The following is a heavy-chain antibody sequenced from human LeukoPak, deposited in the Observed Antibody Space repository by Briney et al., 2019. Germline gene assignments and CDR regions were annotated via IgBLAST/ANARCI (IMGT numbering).Heavy chain of an antibody. D-gene: IGHD3-10*01. Sequence: SVTLSLTCAVDGGSFSGYYWSWIRQPPGKGLEWIGEINHSGSTNYNPSLKSRVTISVDTSKNQFSLKLSSVTAADTAVYYCARGSSGTKGRRSDYRGQGTLVTVSS. J-gene: IGHJ4*02. V-gene: IGHV4-34*01. CDR3: ARGSSGTKGRRSDY. CDR1: GGSFSGYY. CDR2: INHSGST.